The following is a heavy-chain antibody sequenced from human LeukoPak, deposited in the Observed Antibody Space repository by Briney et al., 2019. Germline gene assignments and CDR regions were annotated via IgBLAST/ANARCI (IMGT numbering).Heavy chain of an antibody. CDR3: ARVAPPTTVNDC. CDR1: GFTFSSYG. J-gene: IGHJ4*02. D-gene: IGHD4-17*01. CDR2: IWYDGSNK. V-gene: IGHV3-33*01. Sequence: GRSLRLSCAASGFTFSSYGMHWVRQAPGKGLEWVAVIWYDGSNKYYADSVKGRFTISRDNSKNTLYLQMNSLRAEDTAVYYCARVAPPTTVNDCWGQGTLVTVSS.